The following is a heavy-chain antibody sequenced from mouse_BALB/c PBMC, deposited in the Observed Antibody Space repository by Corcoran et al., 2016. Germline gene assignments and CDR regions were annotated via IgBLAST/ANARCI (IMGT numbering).Heavy chain of an antibody. D-gene: IGHD1-1*01. Sequence: EVLLQQSGPELVKPGASVKIPCKASGYTFTDYNMDWVKQSHGKSLEWIGGINPNNGGTSYNQKFKGKATLTVDKSSSTAYMELRSLTSEDSAVYYCAREIYYYGSSYVGFAYWGQGTLVTVSA. CDR1: GYTFTDYN. J-gene: IGHJ3*01. V-gene: IGHV1-18*01. CDR3: AREIYYYGSSYVGFAY. CDR2: INPNNGGT.